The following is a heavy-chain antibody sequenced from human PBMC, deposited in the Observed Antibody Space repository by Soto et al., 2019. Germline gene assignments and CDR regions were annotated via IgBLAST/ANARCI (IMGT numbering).Heavy chain of an antibody. Sequence: GGPLRLSCAASGFIFKMYWMHWVRQSPGKGLVWISRIYNDGTYSDYADSVRGRFTISRDNVNDTLYLQINNLRAEDSGLYYCTRGPRPISTGTGAYWGQGTQVTVSS. D-gene: IGHD3-10*01. V-gene: IGHV3-74*01. J-gene: IGHJ4*02. CDR2: IYNDGTYS. CDR1: GFIFKMYW. CDR3: TRGPRPISTGTGAY.